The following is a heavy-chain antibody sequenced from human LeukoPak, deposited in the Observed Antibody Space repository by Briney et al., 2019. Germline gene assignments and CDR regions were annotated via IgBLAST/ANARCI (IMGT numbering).Heavy chain of an antibody. Sequence: SETLSLTCTVSGGSISSSSYYWGWIRQPPGKGLEWIGRIYYSGSTYYNPSLKSRVTISVDTSKNQFSLKLSSVTAADTAVYYCASPHQYNWNYAAGDGAFDIWGQGTMVTVSS. J-gene: IGHJ3*02. CDR1: GGSISSSSYY. V-gene: IGHV4-39*07. D-gene: IGHD1-7*01. CDR2: IYYSGST. CDR3: ASPHQYNWNYAAGDGAFDI.